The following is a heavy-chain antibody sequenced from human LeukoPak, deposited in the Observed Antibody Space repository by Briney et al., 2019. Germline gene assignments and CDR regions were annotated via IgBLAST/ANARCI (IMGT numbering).Heavy chain of an antibody. J-gene: IGHJ6*03. CDR1: GYTFTSYG. CDR2: ISAYNGNT. D-gene: IGHD3-22*01. Sequence: ASVKVSCKASGYTFTSYGISWVRQAPGHGLEWMGWISAYNGNTNYAQKLQGRVTMTTDTSTSTAYIELRSLRSDDTAMYYCARVLMKTYYYDSSGYRYYYYMDVWGKGTTVTVSS. CDR3: ARVLMKTYYYDSSGYRYYYYMDV. V-gene: IGHV1-18*01.